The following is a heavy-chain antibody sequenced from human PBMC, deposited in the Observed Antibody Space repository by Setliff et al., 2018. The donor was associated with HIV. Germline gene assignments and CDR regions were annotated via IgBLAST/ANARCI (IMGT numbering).Heavy chain of an antibody. V-gene: IGHV1-69*10. Sequence: SVKVSCKASGGSFSDYSISWVRQAPGQAFEWMGGIIPMVSLPNFAQSFLGRLTITANRSTTTAYMELSRLTSEDTAVYYCARGQLKPTGYFFDYWGLGTLVTVAS. CDR1: GGSFSDYS. CDR3: ARGQLKPTGYFFDY. D-gene: IGHD1-1*01. CDR2: IIPMVSLP. J-gene: IGHJ4*02.